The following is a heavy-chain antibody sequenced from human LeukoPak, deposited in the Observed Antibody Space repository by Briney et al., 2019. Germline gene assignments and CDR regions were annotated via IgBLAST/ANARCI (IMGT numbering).Heavy chain of an antibody. Sequence: GASVKVSCKASGYTFTSYGISWVRQAPGQGLEWMGWISAYNGNTNYAQKLQGRVTMTTDTSTSTTYMELRSLRSDDTAVYYCARVARASGGSCYDYWGQGTLVTVSS. D-gene: IGHD2-15*01. CDR2: ISAYNGNT. CDR3: ARVARASGGSCYDY. CDR1: GYTFTSYG. J-gene: IGHJ4*02. V-gene: IGHV1-18*01.